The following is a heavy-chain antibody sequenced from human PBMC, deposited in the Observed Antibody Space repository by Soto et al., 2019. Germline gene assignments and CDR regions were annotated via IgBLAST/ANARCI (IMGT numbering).Heavy chain of an antibody. CDR3: ARDLVGGMYFDY. J-gene: IGHJ4*02. V-gene: IGHV1-3*01. CDR1: GYTFTSYA. D-gene: IGHD1-26*01. CDR2: INAGNGNT. Sequence: ASVKVSCKASGYTFTSYAMHWVRQAPGQRLEWMGWINAGNGNTKYSRKFQGRVTITRDTSASTAYMELSSLRSEDTAVYYCARDLVGGMYFDYWGQGTLVTVSS.